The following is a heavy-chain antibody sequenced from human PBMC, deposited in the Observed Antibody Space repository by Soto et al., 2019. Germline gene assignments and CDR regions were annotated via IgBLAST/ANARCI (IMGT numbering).Heavy chain of an antibody. V-gene: IGHV1-18*01. CDR2: ISAYNGNT. CDR1: GYTFTSYG. CDR3: ASERGYSGYVHGYYYFDV. J-gene: IGHJ6*03. D-gene: IGHD5-12*01. Sequence: QVQLVQSGAEVKKPGASVKVSCKTSGYTFTSYGISWVRQAPGQGLEWMGWISAYNGNTNYAQKLQGRVTMTTDTSTSTAYMELSSLRFDDTAVYYWASERGYSGYVHGYYYFDVWGKGTTVTVSS.